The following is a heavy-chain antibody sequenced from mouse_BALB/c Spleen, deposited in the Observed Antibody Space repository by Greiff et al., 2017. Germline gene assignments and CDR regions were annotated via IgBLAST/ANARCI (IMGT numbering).Heavy chain of an antibody. J-gene: IGHJ1*01. Sequence: EVQVVESGGGLVQPGGSLRLSCATSGFTFTDYYMSWVRQPPGKALEWLGFIRNKANGYTTEYSASVKGRFTISRDNSQSILYLQMNTLRAEDSATYYCARDSPYYYGSSPSVFDVWGAGTTVTVSS. V-gene: IGHV7-3*02. CDR1: GFTFTDYY. CDR3: ARDSPYYYGSSPSVFDV. D-gene: IGHD1-1*01. CDR2: IRNKANGYTT.